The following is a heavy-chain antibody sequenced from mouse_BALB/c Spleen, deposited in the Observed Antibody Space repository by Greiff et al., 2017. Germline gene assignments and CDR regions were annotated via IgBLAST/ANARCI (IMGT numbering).Heavy chain of an antibody. D-gene: IGHD1-1*01. CDR3: ARSGYYYGSSYGYYYAMDY. J-gene: IGHJ4*01. CDR2: ISYSGST. V-gene: IGHV3-2*02. CDR1: GYSITSDYA. Sequence: EVQLQQSGPGLVKPSQSLSLTCTVTGYSITSDYAWNWIRQFPGNKLEWMGYISYSGSTSYNPSLKSRISITRDTSKNQFFLQLNSVTTEDTATYYCARSGYYYGSSYGYYYAMDYWGQGTSVTVSS.